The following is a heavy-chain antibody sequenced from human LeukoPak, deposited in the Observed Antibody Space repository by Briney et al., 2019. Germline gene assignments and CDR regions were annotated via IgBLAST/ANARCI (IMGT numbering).Heavy chain of an antibody. D-gene: IGHD3-16*01. CDR3: AKGYYDYVWGSYYFDY. CDR2: ISGSGGST. Sequence: GGSLRLSCAASGFTFSSYAMSWVRQAPGKGLEWVSAISGSGGSTYYADSVKGRFTISRDNPRDTLYLQMNSLRAEDTAVYYCAKGYYDYVWGSYYFDYWGQGTLVTVSS. CDR1: GFTFSSYA. V-gene: IGHV3-23*01. J-gene: IGHJ4*02.